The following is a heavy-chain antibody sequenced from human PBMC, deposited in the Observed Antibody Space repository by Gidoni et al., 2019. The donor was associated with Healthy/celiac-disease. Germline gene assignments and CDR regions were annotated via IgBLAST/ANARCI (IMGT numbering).Heavy chain of an antibody. Sequence: QVQLLESGGGGVQPGRSLRHSCSASGFTFSSYAMDWVRQAPGTGLEWVAVISNDGSNKYYADSVKGRFTISRDNSKNTLYLQMNSLRAEDTAVYYCAREWEPHAFDIWGQGTMATVSS. V-gene: IGHV3-30*04. D-gene: IGHD1-26*01. J-gene: IGHJ3*02. CDR3: AREWEPHAFDI. CDR1: GFTFSSYA. CDR2: ISNDGSNK.